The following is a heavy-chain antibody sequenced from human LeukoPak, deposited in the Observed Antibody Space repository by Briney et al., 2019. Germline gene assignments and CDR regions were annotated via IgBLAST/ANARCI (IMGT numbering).Heavy chain of an antibody. D-gene: IGHD4-17*01. CDR1: GFTFSSNA. V-gene: IGHV3-23*01. Sequence: GGYLRLYCAGSGFTFSSNAMSWVGQAQGKGREWVSAISGSGGSTYYADYVKARFTISRDNSKNTLYLQMNSLRAEDTAVYYCAKASYGEHDYWGQGTLVTVSS. CDR3: AKASYGEHDY. J-gene: IGHJ4*02. CDR2: ISGSGGST.